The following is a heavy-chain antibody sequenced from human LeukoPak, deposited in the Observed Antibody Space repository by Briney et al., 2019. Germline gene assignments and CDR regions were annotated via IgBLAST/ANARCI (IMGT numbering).Heavy chain of an antibody. CDR2: IKSKTDGGTT. CDR3: TTTHYYDGSGYFFPPVDY. V-gene: IGHV3-15*01. Sequence: GGSLRLSCAASGLTFSNAWMSWVRQAPGKGLEWVGRIKSKTDGGTTDYAAPVKGRFTISRDDSKNTLYLQMNSLKTEDTAVYYCTTTHYYDGSGYFFPPVDYWGQGTLVTVSS. CDR1: GLTFSNAW. J-gene: IGHJ4*02. D-gene: IGHD3-22*01.